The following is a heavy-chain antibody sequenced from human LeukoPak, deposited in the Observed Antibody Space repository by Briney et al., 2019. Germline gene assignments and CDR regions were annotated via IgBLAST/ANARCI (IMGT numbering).Heavy chain of an antibody. V-gene: IGHV4-34*01. CDR2: INHSGST. CDR1: GGSFSDYY. D-gene: IGHD6-19*01. CDR3: ARWRYSSGWSPGQLLAFDI. Sequence: PSETLSLTCAVYGGSFSDYYWSWIRQPPGKGLEWIGEINHSGSTNYNPSLKCRVATSVDTSKNQFSLKLNSVTAADTAVYYCARWRYSSGWSPGQLLAFDIWGQGTMVTVSS. J-gene: IGHJ3*02.